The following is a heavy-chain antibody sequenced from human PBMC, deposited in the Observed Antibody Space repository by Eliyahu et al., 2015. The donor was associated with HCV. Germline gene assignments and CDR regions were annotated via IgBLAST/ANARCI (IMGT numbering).Heavy chain of an antibody. CDR2: IDPSGNT. D-gene: IGHD2-8*01. Sequence: QVQLQQWGARLLKPSETLSLTCAIFGGSFSGHSWNWIRQSPVKGLEWIGKIDPSGNTHYNPSLKSRITILMDMPKNQFSLNLRSVAAADTAVYYCSRGPLEGMVAWFDPWGQGIPVLVS. J-gene: IGHJ5*02. CDR3: SRGPLEGMVAWFDP. V-gene: IGHV4-34*01. CDR1: GGSFSGHS.